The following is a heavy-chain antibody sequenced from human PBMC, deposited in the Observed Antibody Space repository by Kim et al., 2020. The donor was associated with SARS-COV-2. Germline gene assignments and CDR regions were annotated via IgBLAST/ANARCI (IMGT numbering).Heavy chain of an antibody. D-gene: IGHD6-25*01. J-gene: IGHJ4*01. CDR2: INPNTGGA. CDR1: GYAFSDYS. CDR3: ARDLGGFDSSGYFCY. Sequence: ASVNVSCKASGYAFSDYSIHWVRQAPGQGLEWMGWINPNTGGAHYAQKFQGWVTITRDTSINTAYMEVTNLKSDDTAVYYCARDLGGFDSSGYFCYWGQGTLVTVSS. V-gene: IGHV1-2*04.